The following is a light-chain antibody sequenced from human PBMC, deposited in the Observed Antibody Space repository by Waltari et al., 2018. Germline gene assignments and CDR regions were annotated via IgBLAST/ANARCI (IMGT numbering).Light chain of an antibody. Sequence: AVTQSPSASASLGASVTVTCTLSSGHTNYAIACHQQQPDKGPRFLMKLKSDGSHITGDGIPDRFSGSSSGAERYLTISSLQAEDEADYYCQSWANGISVFGGGTHLTVL. V-gene: IGLV4-69*01. CDR1: SGHTNYA. CDR2: LKSDGSH. CDR3: QSWANGISV. J-gene: IGLJ7*01.